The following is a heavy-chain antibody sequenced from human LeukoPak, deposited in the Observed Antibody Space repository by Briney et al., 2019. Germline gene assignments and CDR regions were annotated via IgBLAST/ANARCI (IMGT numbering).Heavy chain of an antibody. Sequence: GGSLRLSCAASGFMFSGYSMDWVRQAPGKGLEWVSYISSSGGDTHYTDSVKGRFTISRDNAKNSLYLQMNSLRAEDTAVYYCAHGSGSYYQSFDYWGQGTLVTVSS. D-gene: IGHD3-10*01. CDR2: ISSSGGDT. J-gene: IGHJ4*02. CDR1: GFMFSGYS. CDR3: AHGSGSYYQSFDY. V-gene: IGHV3-48*01.